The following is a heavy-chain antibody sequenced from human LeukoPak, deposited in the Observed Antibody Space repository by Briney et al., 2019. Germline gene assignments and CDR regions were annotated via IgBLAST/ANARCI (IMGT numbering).Heavy chain of an antibody. CDR3: ARGIIVGATWGENYNCFDP. V-gene: IGHV4-39*07. D-gene: IGHD1-26*01. CDR2: IFYSGST. CDR1: SGSISTSNYY. Sequence: PSETLSLTCTVSSGSISTSNYYWGWVRQPPGKALEWIGNIFYSGSTYYSPSLKSRVTISLDTSKNQFSLKLSSVTAADTAVYYCARGIIVGATWGENYNCFDPWGQGTLVTVSS. J-gene: IGHJ5*02.